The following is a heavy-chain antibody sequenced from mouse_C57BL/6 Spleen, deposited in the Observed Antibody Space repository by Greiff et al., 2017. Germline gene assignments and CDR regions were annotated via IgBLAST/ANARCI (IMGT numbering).Heavy chain of an antibody. CDR3: AKWEDGNPFAY. D-gene: IGHD2-1*01. CDR2: IYPGSGNT. CDR1: GYTFTDYY. V-gene: IGHV1-84*01. J-gene: IGHJ3*01. Sequence: QVQLQQSGPELVKPGASVKISCKASGYTFTDYYINWVKQRPGQGLEWIGWIYPGSGNTKYNEKFKGKATLTVDTSASTAYMKLSSLTSADSAVYCCAKWEDGNPFAYWGQGTLVTVSA.